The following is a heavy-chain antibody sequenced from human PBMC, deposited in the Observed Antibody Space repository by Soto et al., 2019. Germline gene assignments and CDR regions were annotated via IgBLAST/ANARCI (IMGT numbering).Heavy chain of an antibody. V-gene: IGHV3-72*01. CDR2: SRNKARSYTT. CDR3: ARVVFGGYAFDI. J-gene: IGHJ3*02. Sequence: DVQLVESGGGLVQPGGSLRLSCAASGFTFSDHYMDWVRQAPGKGLEWVGRSRNKARSYTTEYAASVKGRFTISRDDSRNSLSLQMNSLKTEDTAVYYCARVVFGGYAFDIWGQGTVVTVSS. CDR1: GFTFSDHY. D-gene: IGHD3-16*01.